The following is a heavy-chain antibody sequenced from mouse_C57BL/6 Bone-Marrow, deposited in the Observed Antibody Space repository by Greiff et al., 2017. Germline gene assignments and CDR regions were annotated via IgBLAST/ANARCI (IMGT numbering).Heavy chain of an antibody. V-gene: IGHV1-81*01. CDR3: ARQGPAWFAY. Sequence: VQLQQSGAELARPGASVKLSCKASGYTFTSYGISWVKQRTGQGLEWIGEINPRSGNTYYNETVKGQGTLTEDKASSTPYMELRSRSSEDSAVYFCARQGPAWFAYWGQGTLVTVSA. CDR1: GYTFTSYG. J-gene: IGHJ3*01. CDR2: INPRSGNT. D-gene: IGHD3-3*01.